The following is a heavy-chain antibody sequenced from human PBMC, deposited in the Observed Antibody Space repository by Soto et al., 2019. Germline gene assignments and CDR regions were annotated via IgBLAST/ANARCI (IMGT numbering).Heavy chain of an antibody. D-gene: IGHD6-25*01. J-gene: IGHJ4*02. CDR2: IKSNADGGTA. V-gene: IGHV3-15*01. CDR3: TTGVATAKFYFDF. CDR1: GFTFNNAW. Sequence: PGGSLRLSCAASGFTFNNAWISWVRQAPGTGLEWVGRIKSNADGGTADYTPPARGRFTISRDDSKNTLFLHINSLKTEDTAVYYCTTGVATAKFYFDFWGQGTLVTVSS.